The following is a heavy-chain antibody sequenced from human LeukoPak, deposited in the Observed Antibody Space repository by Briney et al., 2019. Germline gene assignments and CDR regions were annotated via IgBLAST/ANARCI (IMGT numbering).Heavy chain of an antibody. V-gene: IGHV3-23*01. J-gene: IGHJ4*02. CDR1: GFTFSSYA. CDR2: ISGSGGST. CDR3: AEDKAAMDLTPFDY. D-gene: IGHD5-18*01. Sequence: GGSLRLSCAASGFTFSSYAMSWVRQAPGKGLEWVSAISGSGGSTYYADSVKGRFTISRDNSKNTLYLQMNSLRAEDTAVYYCAEDKAAMDLTPFDYWGQGTLVTVSS.